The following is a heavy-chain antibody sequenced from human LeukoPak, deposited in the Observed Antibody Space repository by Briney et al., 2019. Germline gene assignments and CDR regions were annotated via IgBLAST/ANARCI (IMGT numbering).Heavy chain of an antibody. J-gene: IGHJ4*02. CDR3: AKWADYGSGSRDWVFDY. D-gene: IGHD3-10*01. V-gene: IGHV3-23*01. Sequence: GGSLRLSCAASGFTFSSYAMSWVRQAPGKGLEWVSAISGSGGSTYYADSVKGRFTISRDNSKNTLYLQMNSLRAEDTAVYYCAKWADYGSGSRDWVFDYRGQGTLVTVSS. CDR2: ISGSGGST. CDR1: GFTFSSYA.